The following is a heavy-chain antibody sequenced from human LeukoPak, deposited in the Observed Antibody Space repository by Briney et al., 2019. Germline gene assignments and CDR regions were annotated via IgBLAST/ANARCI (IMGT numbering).Heavy chain of an antibody. Sequence: SETLSLTCTVSGGSVSSSNYYWGWIRKPPGKGLEWIGSTYYSGNTYYNPSLKSRVTISVDTSKNQFSLKLSSVTAADTAVYYCARDLYGDYVGGDYWGQGTLVTVSS. CDR1: GGSVSSSNYY. CDR2: TYYSGNT. CDR3: ARDLYGDYVGGDY. J-gene: IGHJ4*02. D-gene: IGHD4-17*01. V-gene: IGHV4-39*07.